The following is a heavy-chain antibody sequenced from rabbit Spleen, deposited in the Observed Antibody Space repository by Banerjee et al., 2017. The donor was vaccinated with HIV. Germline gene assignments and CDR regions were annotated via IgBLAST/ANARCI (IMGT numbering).Heavy chain of an antibody. CDR2: IDIGSSGFT. CDR1: EFDFSNYG. D-gene: IGHD1-1*01. Sequence: QEQLVESGGGLVQPGGSLKLSCKASEFDFSNYGVSWVRQAPGKGLEWIACIDIGSSGFTYFASWAKGRFTISKTSSTTVTLQMTSLTAADTATYFCARDLDGVIGWNLGWWGPGTLVTVS. CDR3: ARDLDGVIGWNLGW. J-gene: IGHJ4*01. V-gene: IGHV1S45*01.